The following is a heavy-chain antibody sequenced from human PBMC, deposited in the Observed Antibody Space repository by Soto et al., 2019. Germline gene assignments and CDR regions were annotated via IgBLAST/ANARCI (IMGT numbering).Heavy chain of an antibody. Sequence: GGSLRLSCAASGFTFSSYAMSWVRQAPGKGLEWVSAISGSGGSTYYADSVKGRFTISRDNSKNTLYLQMNSLRAEDTAVYYCARTTAVPNTLRSRYFFDYWGQGTLVTVSS. D-gene: IGHD1-7*01. CDR3: ARTTAVPNTLRSRYFFDY. J-gene: IGHJ4*02. CDR1: GFTFSSYA. V-gene: IGHV3-23*01. CDR2: ISGSGGST.